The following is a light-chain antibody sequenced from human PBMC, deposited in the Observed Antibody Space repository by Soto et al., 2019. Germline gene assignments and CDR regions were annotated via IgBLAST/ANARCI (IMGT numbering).Light chain of an antibody. CDR3: QQYNSYPWT. CDR2: DAS. V-gene: IGKV1-5*01. J-gene: IGKJ1*01. CDR1: QSISSW. Sequence: DIRMTEAPSTRSEFVGGRVIITCRASQSISSWLAWYQQKPGKAPKLLIYDASSLESGVPSMFSGSGYGTEFTLTISSLQPDDFATYYCQQYNSYPWTFGQGTKVDIK.